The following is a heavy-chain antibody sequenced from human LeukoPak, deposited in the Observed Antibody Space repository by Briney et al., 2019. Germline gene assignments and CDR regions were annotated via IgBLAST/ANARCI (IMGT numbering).Heavy chain of an antibody. CDR1: GGSISSYY. Sequence: SETLSLTCTVSGGSISSYYWSWIRQPPGKGLEWIGYIYYSGSTNYNPSLKSRVTISVDTSKNQFSLKLSSVTAADTAVYYCARGGGVTGRYFDYWGQGTLVTVSS. CDR2: IYYSGST. V-gene: IGHV4-59*01. CDR3: ARGGGVTGRYFDY. J-gene: IGHJ4*02. D-gene: IGHD2-21*02.